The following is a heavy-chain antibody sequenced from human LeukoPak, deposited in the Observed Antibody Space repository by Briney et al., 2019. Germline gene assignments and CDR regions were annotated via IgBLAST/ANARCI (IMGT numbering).Heavy chain of an antibody. J-gene: IGHJ4*02. CDR2: MSGSGART. D-gene: IGHD2-2*03. CDR1: GFTFNNYS. V-gene: IGHV3-23*01. CDR3: ARERWISAALDY. Sequence: GGSLRLSCAASGFTFNNYSMNWVRQAPGKGLEWVSLMSGSGARTYYADSVKGRFTISRDNSKNSLYLQMNSLRAEDTAVYYCARERWISAALDYWGQGTLVTVSS.